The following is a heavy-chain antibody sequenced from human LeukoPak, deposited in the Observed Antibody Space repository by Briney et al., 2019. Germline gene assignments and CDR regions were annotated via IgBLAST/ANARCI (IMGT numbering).Heavy chain of an antibody. CDR2: IYYSGST. V-gene: IGHV4-39*01. CDR1: GGSVSSSNCY. Sequence: SETLSLTCTVSGGSVSSSNCYWGWIRRPPGKGLEWIGNIYYSGSTYYNSSLKSRVTLSVDTSKNQFSLKLSSVTAADTAVYYCARRVWGQNYFDYWGQGTLVTVSS. J-gene: IGHJ4*02. CDR3: ARRVWGQNYFDY. D-gene: IGHD3-16*01.